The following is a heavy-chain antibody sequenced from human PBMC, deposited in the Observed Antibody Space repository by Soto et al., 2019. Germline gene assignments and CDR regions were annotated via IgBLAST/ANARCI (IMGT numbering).Heavy chain of an antibody. CDR3: ARARTGGITIFGVVIRHNWFDP. CDR1: GGSFSGYY. CDR2: INHSGST. Sequence: SESLSLTCAVYGGSFSGYYWSWIRQPPGKGLEWIGEINHSGSTNYNPSLKSRVTISVDTSKNQFSLKLSSVTAADTAVYYCARARTGGITIFGVVIRHNWFDPWGQGTLVTVSS. D-gene: IGHD3-3*01. V-gene: IGHV4-34*01. J-gene: IGHJ5*02.